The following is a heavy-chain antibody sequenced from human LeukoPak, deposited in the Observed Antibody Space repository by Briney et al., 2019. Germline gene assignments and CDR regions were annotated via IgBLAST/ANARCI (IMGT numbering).Heavy chain of an antibody. CDR3: ARMRGHYYFDY. Sequence: PSETLSLTCDVYSGSFGGYYWSWIRQPPGKGLEWIGEINHSGSTSYNPSLKSRVSISVDASKNQFSLKLSSVTAADTAVYYCARMRGHYYFDYWGQGTLVTVSS. J-gene: IGHJ4*02. CDR1: SGSFGGYY. CDR2: INHSGST. D-gene: IGHD3-10*01. V-gene: IGHV4-34*01.